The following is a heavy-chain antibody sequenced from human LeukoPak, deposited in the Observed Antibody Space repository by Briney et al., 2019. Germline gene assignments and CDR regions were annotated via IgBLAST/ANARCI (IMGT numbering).Heavy chain of an antibody. V-gene: IGHV3-7*01. D-gene: IGHD3-22*01. CDR1: GFTFSSYW. CDR2: IKQDGSEK. J-gene: IGHJ5*02. Sequence: GGSLRLXCAASGFTFSSYWMSWVRQAPGKGLEWVANIKQDGSEKYYVDSVKGRFTISRDNAKNSLYLQMNSLRAEDTAVYYCAREGGGYYDSSGYYSWFDPWGQGTLVTVSS. CDR3: AREGGGYYDSSGYYSWFDP.